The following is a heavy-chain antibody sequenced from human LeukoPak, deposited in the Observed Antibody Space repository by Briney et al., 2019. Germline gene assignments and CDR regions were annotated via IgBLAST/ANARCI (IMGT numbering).Heavy chain of an antibody. V-gene: IGHV3-23*01. CDR2: IGGDGGST. D-gene: IGHD3-10*01. CDR3: ARHYFYGSGKYFDY. Sequence: GGSLRLSCVASGFTFSSYAMSWVRQAPGKGLEWVSAIGGDGGSTYYADSVKGRFTISRDNSKNTLDLQMNGLRAEDTAVYYCARHYFYGSGKYFDYWGQGTLVTVSS. J-gene: IGHJ4*02. CDR1: GFTFSSYA.